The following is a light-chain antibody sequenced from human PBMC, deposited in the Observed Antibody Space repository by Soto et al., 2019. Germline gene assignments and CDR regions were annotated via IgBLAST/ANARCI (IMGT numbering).Light chain of an antibody. CDR1: NNDVGGYNY. CDR3: SSYTTSYTQV. V-gene: IGLV2-14*01. Sequence: QSVLTQPASVSGSPGQSITISCTGTNNDVGGYNYVSWYQHHPGKVPKLMIYEVSNRPSGVSYRFSGSKSGNTASLSISGLRAEDEADYYCSSYTTSYTQVFGGGTKVTVL. CDR2: EVS. J-gene: IGLJ3*02.